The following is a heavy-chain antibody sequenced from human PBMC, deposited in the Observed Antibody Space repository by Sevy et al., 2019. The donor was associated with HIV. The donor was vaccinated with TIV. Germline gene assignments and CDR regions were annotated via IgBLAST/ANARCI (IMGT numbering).Heavy chain of an antibody. CDR1: GGSISSGDYY. Sequence: SETLSLTCTVSGGSISSGDYYWSWIRQPLGKGLEWIGYIFYSGSTYFNPSLKSRVTISLDTSKGQFSLRLSSVTAADTAVFYCARQRASTGYFYFDSWGQRTLVTVSS. D-gene: IGHD3-22*01. J-gene: IGHJ4*02. CDR3: ARQRASTGYFYFDS. CDR2: IFYSGST. V-gene: IGHV4-30-4*01.